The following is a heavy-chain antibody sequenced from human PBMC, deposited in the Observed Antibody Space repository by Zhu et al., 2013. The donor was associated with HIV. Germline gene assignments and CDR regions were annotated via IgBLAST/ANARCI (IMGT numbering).Heavy chain of an antibody. Sequence: QVQLVQSGAEVKKPGSSVKVSCKASGGTFSSYAISWVRQAPGQGLEWMGGIIPIFGTANYAQKFQGRVTITADESTSTAYMELSSLRSEDTAVYYCARGKRSVYSSSSPGRPPYGMDVWGQGTTVTVSS. V-gene: IGHV1-69*01. CDR1: GGTFSSYA. D-gene: IGHD6-6*01. CDR3: ARGKRSVYSSSSPGRPPYGMDV. J-gene: IGHJ6*02. CDR2: IIPIFGTA.